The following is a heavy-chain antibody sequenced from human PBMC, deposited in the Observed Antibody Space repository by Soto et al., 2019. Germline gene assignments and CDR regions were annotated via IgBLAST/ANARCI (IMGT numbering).Heavy chain of an antibody. Sequence: SKTQSITCTVSGVCINPVKDNWSGIRQSPDKGLEWIGHIYNGGTTYNNPSLTSRVTISVDTSNNQFSLKLSSVSAADIAVYYCATGPSGDKVEYWGQGTLVT. V-gene: IGHV4-30-4*01. J-gene: IGHJ4*02. CDR1: GVCINPVKDN. CDR2: IYNGGTT. CDR3: ATGPSGDKVEY. D-gene: IGHD7-27*01.